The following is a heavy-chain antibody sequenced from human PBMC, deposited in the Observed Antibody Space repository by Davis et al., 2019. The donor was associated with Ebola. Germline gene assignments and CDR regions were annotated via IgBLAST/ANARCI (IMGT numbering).Heavy chain of an antibody. Sequence: ESLKISCAVYGGSFSGYYWGWIRQPPGKGLEWIGSIYYSGSTYYNPSLKSRVTISVDTSKNQFSLKLSSVTAADTAVYYCASRGGDGYNSGDYWGQGTLVTVSS. CDR2: IYYSGST. J-gene: IGHJ4*02. CDR3: ASRGGDGYNSGDY. CDR1: GGSFSGYY. V-gene: IGHV4-39*01. D-gene: IGHD5-24*01.